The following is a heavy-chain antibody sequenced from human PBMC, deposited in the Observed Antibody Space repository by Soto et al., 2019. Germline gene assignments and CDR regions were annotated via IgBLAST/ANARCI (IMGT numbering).Heavy chain of an antibody. V-gene: IGHV3-33*01. CDR1: GFTFRNSG. Sequence: QVNLVQSGGGLVQPGRSLRLSCEASGFTFRNSGMEWIRQAPGKGLEWVARIWHDVSSQYYADSVKGRFTISRDNSKNTLYMEMNSVRVEDTAVYYCARDMDSNYDGMDVWGQGTTVIVSS. CDR3: ARDMDSNYDGMDV. D-gene: IGHD4-4*01. CDR2: IWHDVSSQ. J-gene: IGHJ6*02.